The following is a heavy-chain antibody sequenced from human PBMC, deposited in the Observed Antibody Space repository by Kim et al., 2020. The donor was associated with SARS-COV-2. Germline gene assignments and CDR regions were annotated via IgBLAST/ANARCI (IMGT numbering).Heavy chain of an antibody. J-gene: IGHJ5*02. CDR3: ARSLELSLFLDPLLYGINWFDP. CDR1: GYTFTSYD. V-gene: IGHV1-8*01. Sequence: ASVKVSCKASGYTFTSYDINWVRQATGQGLEWMGWMNPNSGNTGYAQKFQGRVTMTRNTSISTAYMELSSLRSEDTAVYYCARSLELSLFLDPLLYGINWFDPWGQGTLVTVSS. D-gene: IGHD1-7*01. CDR2: MNPNSGNT.